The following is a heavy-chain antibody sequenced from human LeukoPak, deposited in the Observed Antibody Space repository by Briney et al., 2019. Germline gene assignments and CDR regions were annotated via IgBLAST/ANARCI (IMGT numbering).Heavy chain of an antibody. CDR2: MNPNSGNT. CDR1: GGTFISYA. CDR3: ARGPRRLGYFDY. V-gene: IGHV1-8*02. Sequence: ASVKVSCKASGGTFISYAINWVRQATGQGLEWMGWMNPNSGNTGYAQKFQGRVTMTRNTSISTAYMELSSLRSEDTAVYYCARGPRRLGYFDYWGQGTLVTVSS. J-gene: IGHJ4*02. D-gene: IGHD3-16*01.